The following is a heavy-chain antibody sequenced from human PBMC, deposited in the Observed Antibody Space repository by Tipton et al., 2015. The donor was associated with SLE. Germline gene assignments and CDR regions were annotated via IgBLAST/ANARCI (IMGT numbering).Heavy chain of an antibody. Sequence: TLSLTCAVSGYSISSGYYWGWIRQPPGKGLEWIGSIYTSGSTNYNPSLKSRVTMSVDTSKNQFSLKLSSVTAADTAVYYCGRDTGWFDPWGQGTLVTVSS. D-gene: IGHD4-11*01. J-gene: IGHJ5*02. V-gene: IGHV4-38-2*02. CDR1: GYSISSGYY. CDR2: IYTSGST. CDR3: GRDTGWFDP.